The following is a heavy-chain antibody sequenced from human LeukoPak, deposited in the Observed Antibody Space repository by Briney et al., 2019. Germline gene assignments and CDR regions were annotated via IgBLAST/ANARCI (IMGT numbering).Heavy chain of an antibody. CDR1: GFTFRTYA. V-gene: IGHV3-23*01. CDR3: ARRTMSAFDS. J-gene: IGHJ4*02. CDR2: ISGSGNGT. Sequence: GGSLRLSCTASGFTFRTYAMNWVRQAPAKGLEWLSGISGSGNGTYYADSVKGRFTISRDNSKNMVYLQMNGLTVEDAATYYCARRTMSAFDSWGQGTLLIVSS. D-gene: IGHD5-24*01.